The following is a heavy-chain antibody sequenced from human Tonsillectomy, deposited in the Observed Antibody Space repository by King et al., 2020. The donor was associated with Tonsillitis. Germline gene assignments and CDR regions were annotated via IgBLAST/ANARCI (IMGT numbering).Heavy chain of an antibody. CDR1: GYTFSDYF. V-gene: IGHV1-2*04. CDR3: TRGKYSFGSFDY. J-gene: IGHJ4*02. D-gene: IGHD3-3*01. CDR2: INPNTGGT. Sequence: VQLVESGAEVKKPGASVKVSCKASGYTFSDYFIHWVRQAPGQGPEWMGWINPNTGGTKYAQKFQGWVTMTRDTSIKTAYMEVNRLKSDDMAVYYCTRGKYSFGSFDYWGQGSLVTVSS.